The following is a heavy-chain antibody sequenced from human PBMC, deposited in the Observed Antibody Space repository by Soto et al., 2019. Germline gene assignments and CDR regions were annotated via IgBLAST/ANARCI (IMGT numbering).Heavy chain of an antibody. V-gene: IGHV1-69*13. CDR1: EGTFSSYA. Sequence: APVKVSCKASEGTFSSYAISWERQAPGQGLEWMGGIIPIFGTANYAQKFQGRVTITADESTRTAYMELSSLRSEDTAVYYCARGYGSGSLYYGMDVWGQGTTVTVSS. D-gene: IGHD3-10*01. CDR3: ARGYGSGSLYYGMDV. CDR2: IIPIFGTA. J-gene: IGHJ6*02.